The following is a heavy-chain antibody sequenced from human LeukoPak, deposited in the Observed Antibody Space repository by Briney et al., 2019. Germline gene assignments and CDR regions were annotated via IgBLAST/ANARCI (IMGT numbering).Heavy chain of an antibody. J-gene: IGHJ6*02. CDR2: ISDTGSCT. V-gene: IGHV3-11*06. D-gene: IGHD3-16*01. Sequence: KPGGSLRLSCSASGFTFSDYFMTWVRQAPGKGLEWVSHISDTGSCTDYADSVKGRFTISRDNTKNSLYLQIDGLNVEDMAVYYCARDVSAMGVWGRGTTVTVSS. CDR1: GFTFSDYF. CDR3: ARDVSAMGV.